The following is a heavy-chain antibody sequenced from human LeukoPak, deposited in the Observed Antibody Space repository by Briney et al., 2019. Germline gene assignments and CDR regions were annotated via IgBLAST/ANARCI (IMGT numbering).Heavy chain of an antibody. CDR2: ISGSGTSA. CDR3: ARELRIAVAGTKDY. V-gene: IGHV3-23*01. J-gene: IGHJ4*02. D-gene: IGHD6-19*01. CDR1: GSTFSSYA. Sequence: GGSLRLSCAASGSTFSSYAMSWVRQAPGKGLEWVSGISGSGTSAYYADSVKGRFTISRDNSKNTLYLQMNSLRAEDTALYYCARELRIAVAGTKDYWGQGTLVTASS.